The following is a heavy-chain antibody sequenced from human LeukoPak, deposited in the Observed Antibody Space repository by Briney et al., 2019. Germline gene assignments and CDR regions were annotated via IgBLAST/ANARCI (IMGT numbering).Heavy chain of an antibody. CDR1: GFTFSSYG. D-gene: IGHD4-11*01. V-gene: IGHV3-30*02. J-gene: IGHJ6*03. CDR2: IRYDGSNK. Sequence: PGGSLRLSCAASGFTFSSYGMHWVRQAPGKGLEWVAFIRYDGSNKYYADSVKGRFTISRDNSKNTLYLQMNSLRAEDTAVYYCATKYYGLQYYYYYYYMDVWGKGTTVTISS. CDR3: ATKYYGLQYYYYYYYMDV.